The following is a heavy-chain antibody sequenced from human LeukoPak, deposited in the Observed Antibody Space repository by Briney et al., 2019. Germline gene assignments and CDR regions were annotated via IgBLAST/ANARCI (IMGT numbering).Heavy chain of an antibody. V-gene: IGHV4-34*01. CDR3: ASPLCSSTSCYLGY. CDR2: INHSGST. CDR1: GGSFSGYY. Sequence: SETLSLTCAVYGGSFSGYYWSWVRQPPGKGLEWIGEINHSGSTNYNPSLTSRVNISIDTCKKQISLKLTSVTAADTAVYYCASPLCSSTSCYLGYWGQGTLVTVSS. D-gene: IGHD2-2*01. J-gene: IGHJ4*02.